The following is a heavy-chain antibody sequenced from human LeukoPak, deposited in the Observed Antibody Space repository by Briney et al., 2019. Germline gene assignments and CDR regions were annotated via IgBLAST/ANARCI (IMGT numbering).Heavy chain of an antibody. CDR3: AKESTVTPGNVNWFDT. D-gene: IGHD4-17*01. Sequence: PGGSLRLSCATSGFTFSIYAMTWVRQAPGKGLEWVSTISGSGGSTYYADSVKGRFTISRDNSKNTLYLQMNRLRAEDTAVYYCAKESTVTPGNVNWFDTWGQGTLVTVSS. CDR1: GFTFSIYA. CDR2: ISGSGGST. J-gene: IGHJ5*02. V-gene: IGHV3-23*01.